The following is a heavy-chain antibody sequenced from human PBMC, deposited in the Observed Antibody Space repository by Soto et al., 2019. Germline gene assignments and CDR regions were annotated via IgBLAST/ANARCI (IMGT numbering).Heavy chain of an antibody. D-gene: IGHD3-10*01. CDR2: IDPSGGST. Sequence: GASVKVSCKASGYIFTSYYIHWVRQAPGQGLEWMGIIDPSGGSTRYAQNFQGRVTMTRDTSTSTVYMELSSLRSEDTAVHYCARSRREYTSFDYWGQGTLVTVSS. J-gene: IGHJ4*02. V-gene: IGHV1-46*03. CDR3: ARSRREYTSFDY. CDR1: GYIFTSYY.